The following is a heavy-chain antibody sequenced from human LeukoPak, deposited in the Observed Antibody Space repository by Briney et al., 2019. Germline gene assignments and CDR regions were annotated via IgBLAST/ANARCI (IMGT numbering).Heavy chain of an antibody. V-gene: IGHV4-34*01. D-gene: IGHD3-22*01. Sequence: PSETLSLTCAVYGGSFSGYYWSWIRQPPGKGLEWIGEINHSGSTNYNPSLKSRVTISVDTSKNQFSLQLNSVTPEDTAVYYCARAPDYYDSSAKFDYYGMDVWGQGTTVTVSS. CDR2: INHSGST. CDR3: ARAPDYYDSSAKFDYYGMDV. CDR1: GGSFSGYY. J-gene: IGHJ6*02.